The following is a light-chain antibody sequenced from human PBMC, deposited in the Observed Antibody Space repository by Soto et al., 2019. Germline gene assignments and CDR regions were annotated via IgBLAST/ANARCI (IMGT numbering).Light chain of an antibody. CDR3: CSYAGRYTYV. CDR1: SSDVGGYNY. J-gene: IGLJ1*01. V-gene: IGLV2-11*01. CDR2: DVS. Sequence: QSALTQPRSVPGSPGQSVTISCSGTSSDVGGYNYVSWYQQYPGKAPKLMIYDVSKRPSGVPDRFSGSKSGNTASLTISGLQAEDEADYYCCSYAGRYTYVFGTGTKLTVL.